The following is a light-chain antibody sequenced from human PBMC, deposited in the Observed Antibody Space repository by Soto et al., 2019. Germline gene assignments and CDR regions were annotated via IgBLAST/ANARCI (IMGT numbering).Light chain of an antibody. V-gene: IGKV1-5*03. CDR1: QSISDS. CDR2: EAS. J-gene: IGKJ1*01. Sequence: TQSPGTLSLSPGERATLSCRASQSISDSLAWYQQKPGKAPKLLIYEASNLKSGVPSRFSGSGSGTEYTLTISSLQPDDFASYYCQQYNGYWTFGQGTKVEIK. CDR3: QQYNGYWT.